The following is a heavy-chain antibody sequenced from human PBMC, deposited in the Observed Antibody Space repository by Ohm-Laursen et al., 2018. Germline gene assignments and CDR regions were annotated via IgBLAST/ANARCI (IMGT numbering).Heavy chain of an antibody. V-gene: IGHV3-66*01. J-gene: IGHJ5*02. D-gene: IGHD4-23*01. CDR2: VYADGST. CDR1: GFTVSTKY. CDR3: ASYYGGYDP. Sequence: SLRLSCAASGFTVSTKYMSWVRQAPGKGLEWASVVYADGSTYYADSVKGRFIISRDNSKNTLYLQMNNLRAEDSAVYYCASYYGGYDPWGQGTLVTVSS.